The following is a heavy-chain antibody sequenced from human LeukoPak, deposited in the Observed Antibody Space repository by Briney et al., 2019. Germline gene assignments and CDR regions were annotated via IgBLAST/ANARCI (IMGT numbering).Heavy chain of an antibody. CDR2: INWNGGST. D-gene: IGHD5-18*01. CDR3: ARASGYSIGGSFDI. CDR1: GFTFDDYG. Sequence: GGSLRLSCAASGFTFDDYGMSWVRQAPGKGLEWVSGINWNGGSTGYADSVKGRFTISRDNAKNSLYLQMDSLGAEDTAFFYCARASGYSIGGSFDIWGQGTMVTVSS. J-gene: IGHJ3*02. V-gene: IGHV3-20*04.